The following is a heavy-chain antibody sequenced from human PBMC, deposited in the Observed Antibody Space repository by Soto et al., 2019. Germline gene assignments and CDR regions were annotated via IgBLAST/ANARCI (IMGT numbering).Heavy chain of an antibody. CDR1: GFTVSSNY. V-gene: IGHV3-66*01. CDR3: ARTCSGGTCSFDY. Sequence: EVQLVESGGGLVQPGGSLRLSCAASGFTVSSNYMSWVRQAPGKGLEWVSVIYSGGSTYYADSVKGRFTISRDISENTLYRQMNSLRAEDTAVYYCARTCSGGTCSFDYWGQGTLVTVSS. CDR2: IYSGGST. D-gene: IGHD2-15*01. J-gene: IGHJ4*02.